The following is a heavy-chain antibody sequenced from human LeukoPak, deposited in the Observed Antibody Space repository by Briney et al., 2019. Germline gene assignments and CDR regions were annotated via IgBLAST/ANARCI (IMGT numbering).Heavy chain of an antibody. V-gene: IGHV4-59*02. CDR1: AGSVSSYY. CDR2: IYYSRST. CDR3: ARGERLGLDY. Sequence: PSETLSLTCTVSAGSVSSYYWSWIRQSPRKGLEWIGYIYYSRSTNYNPSLRSRVTISVDTSKNQSSLKLNSVTAADTAVYYCARGERLGLDYWGQGTLVTVSS. J-gene: IGHJ4*02. D-gene: IGHD1-1*01.